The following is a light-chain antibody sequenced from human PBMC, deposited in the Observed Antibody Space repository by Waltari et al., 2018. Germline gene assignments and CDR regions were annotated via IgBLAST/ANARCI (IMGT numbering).Light chain of an antibody. CDR3: CSYAGSSIWV. Sequence: QSALTQPASVSGSPGQSITISCTGTSSDVGSYNLVSWYQQHPGKAPQLLIYEDTKRPSGVSTRFSGSKAGNTASLTISGLQAEDEADYYCCSYAGSSIWVFGGGTELTVL. CDR2: EDT. CDR1: SSDVGSYNL. J-gene: IGLJ3*02. V-gene: IGLV2-23*01.